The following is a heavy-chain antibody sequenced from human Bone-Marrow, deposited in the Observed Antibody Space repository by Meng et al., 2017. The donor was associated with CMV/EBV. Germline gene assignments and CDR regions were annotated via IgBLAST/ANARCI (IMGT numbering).Heavy chain of an antibody. V-gene: IGHV4-30-4*08. D-gene: IGHD2-2*01. Sequence: SEPLSLTCTVPGGSISSGDYYWSWIRQPPGKGLEWIGYIYYSGSTYYNPSLKSRVTISVDTSKNQFSLKLSSVTAADTAVYYCARIEGSPGSAFDIWGQGTMVTVSS. CDR1: GGSISSGDYY. J-gene: IGHJ3*02. CDR2: IYYSGST. CDR3: ARIEGSPGSAFDI.